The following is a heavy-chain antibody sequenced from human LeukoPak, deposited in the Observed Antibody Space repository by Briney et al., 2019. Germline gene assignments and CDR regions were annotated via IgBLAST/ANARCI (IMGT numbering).Heavy chain of an antibody. J-gene: IGHJ4*02. CDR2: ISSSSTSI. Sequence: GGSLTLSCAASGFTFSPYTMNWVRQATGKGLECVSSISSSSTSIYYADSLKGRFTISRDNAKNSVYLQKNSLTAEDTAVYYCARDHSYYFDYWGQGTLVTVSS. CDR3: ARDHSYYFDY. V-gene: IGHV3-21*01. D-gene: IGHD2-21*01. CDR1: GFTFSPYT.